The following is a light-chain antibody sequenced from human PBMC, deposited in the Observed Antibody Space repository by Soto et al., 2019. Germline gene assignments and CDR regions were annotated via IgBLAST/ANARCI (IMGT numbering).Light chain of an antibody. V-gene: IGKV3-15*01. CDR3: QQYNNWPWT. CDR1: QSISDT. J-gene: IGKJ1*01. CDR2: GAS. Sequence: IVVTQSPATLSVSPGGRATLSCRASQSISDTLAWYQQKPGQAPRLLIHGASTRATGFPGRFSGSGSGTDFTLTISSLQSEDFAVYYCQQYNNWPWTFGQGTKVDIK.